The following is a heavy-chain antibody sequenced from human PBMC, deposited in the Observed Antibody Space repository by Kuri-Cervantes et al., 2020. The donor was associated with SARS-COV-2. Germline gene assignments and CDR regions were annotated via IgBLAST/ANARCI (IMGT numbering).Heavy chain of an antibody. D-gene: IGHD5-24*01. CDR3: ARVDGTGWLDP. Sequence: GGSLRLSCKTSGGTFSSYAISWVRQAPGQGPEWMGGIIPIFHTTNYPQKLQGRVTITADESASTAYMELSSLRSEDTAIYYCARVDGTGWLDPWGQGTLVTVSS. CDR2: IIPIFHTT. V-gene: IGHV1-69*01. J-gene: IGHJ5*02. CDR1: GGTFSSYA.